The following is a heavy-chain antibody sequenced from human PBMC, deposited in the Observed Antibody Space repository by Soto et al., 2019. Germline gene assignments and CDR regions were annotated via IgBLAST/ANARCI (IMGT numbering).Heavy chain of an antibody. Sequence: EVQLVESGGGLVQPGGSLRLSCAASGFTLSSFWMNWVRQAPGKGLEWVANINQDGSEIYYVDSVKGRFTISSDNAKNSLYLQMISLRVEDTAVYYCVRAVASAGSYWGQGTLVTVSS. J-gene: IGHJ4*02. V-gene: IGHV3-7*01. CDR1: GFTLSSFW. CDR2: INQDGSEI. CDR3: VRAVASAGSY. D-gene: IGHD3-10*01.